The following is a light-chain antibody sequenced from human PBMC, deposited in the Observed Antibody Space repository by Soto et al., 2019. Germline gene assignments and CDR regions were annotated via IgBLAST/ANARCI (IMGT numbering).Light chain of an antibody. Sequence: DIQTTQSPSSLSASVGDRVTITCRASQSISYYLNWYQQKPGKAPKLLIYAASTLQSGVPSRFSGSGSGTDFTLTISSLQPEDFATYYCQQSYSTLWTFGQGTKVEIK. CDR1: QSISYY. V-gene: IGKV1-39*01. CDR3: QQSYSTLWT. CDR2: AAS. J-gene: IGKJ1*01.